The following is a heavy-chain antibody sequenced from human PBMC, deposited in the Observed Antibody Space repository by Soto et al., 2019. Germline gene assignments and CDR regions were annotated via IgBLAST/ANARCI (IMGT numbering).Heavy chain of an antibody. D-gene: IGHD3-9*01. CDR2: LYTSGST. J-gene: IGHJ4*02. V-gene: IGHV4-4*07. CDR3: ARGNYYLLNGYYKFDS. Sequence: NPSETLSLTCTVSGGSISSYYWGWIRKPAGKGLEWIGRLYTSGSTNYNPSLKSRVTMSVDTSKNQFSLKLSSVTAADTAVYYCARGNYYLLNGYYKFDSWGQGTLVTVSS. CDR1: GGSISSYY.